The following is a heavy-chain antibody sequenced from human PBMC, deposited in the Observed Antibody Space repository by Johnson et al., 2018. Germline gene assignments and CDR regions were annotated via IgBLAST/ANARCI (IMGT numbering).Heavy chain of an antibody. CDR3: AKFSYYDSGSRVPGY. Sequence: VQLVQSGAEVKKPGESLKISCKGSGYSFTSYWIGWVRQMPGKGLEWMGIIYPGDSDTRSSPSFQGQVTISADKSLRTAYLQWSSLKASDTAIYYCAKFSYYDSGSRVPGYWGQGTLVTVSS. CDR1: GYSFTSYW. CDR2: IYPGDSDT. V-gene: IGHV5-51*03. D-gene: IGHD3-10*01. J-gene: IGHJ4*02.